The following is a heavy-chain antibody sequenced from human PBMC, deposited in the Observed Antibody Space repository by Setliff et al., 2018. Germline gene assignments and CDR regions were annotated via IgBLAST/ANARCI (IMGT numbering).Heavy chain of an antibody. CDR3: ARLEKDYGDHVRKSLDY. CDR1: GYTFTSYG. D-gene: IGHD4-17*01. J-gene: IGHJ4*02. CDR2: ISAYNGNT. Sequence: ASVKVSCKASGYTFTSYGISWVRQAPGQGLEWMGWISAYNGNTNYAQKLQGRVTMTIDTSTSTAYMELRSLRSEDTAMYYCARLEKDYGDHVRKSLDYWGQGTLVTVSS. V-gene: IGHV1-18*01.